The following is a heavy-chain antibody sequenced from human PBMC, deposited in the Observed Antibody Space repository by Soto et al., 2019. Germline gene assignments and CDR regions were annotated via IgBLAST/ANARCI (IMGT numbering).Heavy chain of an antibody. CDR3: VRYIGYSGDHRDAFDI. CDR2: IYYSGST. J-gene: IGHJ3*02. CDR1: GGSISSSSYY. V-gene: IGHV4-39*01. D-gene: IGHD5-12*01. Sequence: PSETLSLTCTVSGGSISSSSYYWGWIRQPPGKGLEWIGSIYYSGSTYYNPSLKSRVTISVDTSKNQFSLKLSSVTAADTAVYYCVRYIGYSGDHRDAFDIWGQGTMVTVSS.